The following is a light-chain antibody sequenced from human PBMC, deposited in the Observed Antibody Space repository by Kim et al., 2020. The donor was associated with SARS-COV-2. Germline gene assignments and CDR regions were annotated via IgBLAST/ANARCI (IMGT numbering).Light chain of an antibody. CDR1: SSDVGGYNY. V-gene: IGLV2-14*01. J-gene: IGLJ2*01. CDR2: DVS. Sequence: QSALTQPASVSGSPGQSITISCTGSSSDVGGYNYVSWYQQHPGKAPKLMIYDVSERPSGVSNRFSGSKSGNTASLTISGLQAEDEADYFCSSYTSSSTFVVFGGGTKLNVL. CDR3: SSYTSSSTFVV.